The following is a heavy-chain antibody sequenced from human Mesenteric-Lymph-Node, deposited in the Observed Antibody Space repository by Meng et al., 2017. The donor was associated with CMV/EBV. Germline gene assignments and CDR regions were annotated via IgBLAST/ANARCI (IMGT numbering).Heavy chain of an antibody. Sequence: SVKVSCKASGGTFSSYPISWVRQAPGQGLEWMGRIIPILGIANYAQKFQGRVTITADKSTSTAYMELSSLRSEDTAVYYCAREIQTTYCSSTSCYMDYWGQGTLVTVSS. CDR1: GGTFSSYP. CDR3: AREIQTTYCSSTSCYMDY. V-gene: IGHV1-69*04. CDR2: IIPILGIA. J-gene: IGHJ4*02. D-gene: IGHD2-2*02.